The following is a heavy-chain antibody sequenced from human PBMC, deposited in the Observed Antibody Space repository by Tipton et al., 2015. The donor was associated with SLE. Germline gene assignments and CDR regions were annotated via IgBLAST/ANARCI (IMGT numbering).Heavy chain of an antibody. V-gene: IGHV3-66*01. D-gene: IGHD3-22*01. CDR3: ARGTYYYESGDSYFDA. Sequence: SLRLSCAASRLAVNSNYVNWVRQGPGKGLEWVSNIYSGGNTHYADFVKGRFTLSRDNARNSLYLRLNSLRVEDTAVYYCARGTYYYESGDSYFDAWGHGTLVTVSS. CDR2: IYSGGNT. CDR1: RLAVNSNY. J-gene: IGHJ4*01.